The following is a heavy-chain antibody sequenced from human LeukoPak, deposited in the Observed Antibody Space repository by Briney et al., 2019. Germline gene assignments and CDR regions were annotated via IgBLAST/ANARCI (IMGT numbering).Heavy chain of an antibody. J-gene: IGHJ5*02. Sequence: SETLPLTCTVSGGSISSSSYYWGWIRQPPGKGLEWIGSIYYSGRIYYNPSLKSRVTISIDTSKNQFSLKLSSVTAADTAVYYCARDRGISTARGVPSWFDPWGQGTLVTVSS. CDR3: ARDRGISTARGVPSWFDP. V-gene: IGHV4-39*02. D-gene: IGHD3-10*01. CDR2: IYYSGRI. CDR1: GGSISSSSYY.